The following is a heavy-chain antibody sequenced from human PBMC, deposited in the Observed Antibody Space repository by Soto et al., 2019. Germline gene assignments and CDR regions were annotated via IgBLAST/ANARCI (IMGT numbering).Heavy chain of an antibody. V-gene: IGHV4-39*01. CDR2: IYYSGST. D-gene: IGHD6-13*01. CDR1: GGSISSSSYY. J-gene: IGHJ6*02. CDR3: LRIAAAGLNYYGMDV. Sequence: ASETRSLTCTVSGGSISSSSYYWGWIRQPPGKGLEWIGSIYYSGSTYYNPSLKSRVTISVDTSKNQFSLKLSSVTAADTAVYYCLRIAAAGLNYYGMDVWGQGTTVTVSS.